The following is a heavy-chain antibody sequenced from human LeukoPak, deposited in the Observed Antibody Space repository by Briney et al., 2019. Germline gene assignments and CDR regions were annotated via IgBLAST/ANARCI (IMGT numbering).Heavy chain of an antibody. D-gene: IGHD1-26*01. Sequence: GGSLRLSCAASGFNFSTYAITWVRQAPGKGLEWVAGITGSGSRTHYADSVKGRFTISRDNCKNTLYLQMSSLRAEDMAIYYCAKEVGATSSYYTMDVWGQGTTVTVSS. CDR1: GFNFSTYA. V-gene: IGHV3-23*01. J-gene: IGHJ6*02. CDR2: ITGSGSRT. CDR3: AKEVGATSSYYTMDV.